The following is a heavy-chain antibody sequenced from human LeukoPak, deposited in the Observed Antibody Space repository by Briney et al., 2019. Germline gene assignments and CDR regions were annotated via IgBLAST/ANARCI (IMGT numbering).Heavy chain of an antibody. J-gene: IGHJ4*02. CDR3: ATPRGSVTAIDYFDY. CDR1: GSTFSSYG. CDR2: IRYDGSNK. V-gene: IGHV3-30*02. D-gene: IGHD2-21*02. Sequence: GGSLRLSCAASGSTFSSYGMHWVRQAPGKGLEWVAFIRYDGSNKYYADSVKGRFTISRDNSKNTLYLQMNSLRAEDTAVYYCATPRGSVTAIDYFDYWGQGTLVTVSS.